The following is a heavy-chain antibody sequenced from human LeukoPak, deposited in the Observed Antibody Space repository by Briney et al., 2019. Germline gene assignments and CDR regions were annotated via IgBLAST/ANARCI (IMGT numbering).Heavy chain of an antibody. Sequence: PGGSLRLSCAASGFTFSDYYMSWIRQAPGKGLEWVSYISSSGSTIYYADSVKGRFTISRDNSKNSLYLQMNSLRTEDTALYYCAKDGDYGDYGTNDYWGQGTLVTVSS. CDR3: AKDGDYGDYGTNDY. CDR1: GFTFSDYY. J-gene: IGHJ4*02. CDR2: ISSSGSTI. D-gene: IGHD4-17*01. V-gene: IGHV3-11*01.